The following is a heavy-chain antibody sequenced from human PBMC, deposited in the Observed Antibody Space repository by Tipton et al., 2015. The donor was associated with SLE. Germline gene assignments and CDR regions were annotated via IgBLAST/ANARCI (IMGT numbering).Heavy chain of an antibody. CDR3: ARGQRPGYCSRASCPYYYYYMDV. CDR1: GGSFSGYY. J-gene: IGHJ6*03. CDR2: INQSGST. D-gene: IGHD2-2*01. V-gene: IGHV4-34*01. Sequence: TLSLTCAVYGGSFSGYYWSWIRQPPGKGLEWIGEINQSGSTNYNPSLKSRVTISVDMSKSQFSLKLSSVTAADTAVYYCARGQRPGYCSRASCPYYYYYMDVWGKGTTVTVSS.